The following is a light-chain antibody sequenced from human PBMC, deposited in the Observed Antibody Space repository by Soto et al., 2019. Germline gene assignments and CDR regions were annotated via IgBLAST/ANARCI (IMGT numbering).Light chain of an antibody. J-gene: IGKJ2*01. V-gene: IGKV1-33*01. Sequence: DIPMTQSPSSLSASVGDRVTITCRASQSISSYLNWYQQKPGKAPKLLIYDASNLETGVPSRFSGSGSGTVFTFTISSLQPEDIATYYCQQYDNLPRTFGHGTKLEI. CDR1: QSISSY. CDR2: DAS. CDR3: QQYDNLPRT.